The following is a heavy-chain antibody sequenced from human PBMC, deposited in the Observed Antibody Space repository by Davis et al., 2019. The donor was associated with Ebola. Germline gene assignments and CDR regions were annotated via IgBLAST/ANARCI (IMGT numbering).Heavy chain of an antibody. CDR1: GFTFSSYA. CDR2: IKQDGSEK. J-gene: IGHJ5*02. CDR3: ARDPPDL. V-gene: IGHV3-7*01. Sequence: GGSLRLSCAASGFTFSSYAMHWVRQAPGKGLEWVANIKQDGSEKYYVDSVKGRFTISRDNAKNSLYLQMNSLRAEDTAVYYCARDPPDLWGQGTLVTVSS.